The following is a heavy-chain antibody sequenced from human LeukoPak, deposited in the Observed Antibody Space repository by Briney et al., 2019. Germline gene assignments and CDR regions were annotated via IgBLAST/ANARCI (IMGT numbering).Heavy chain of an antibody. J-gene: IGHJ4*02. CDR1: GGSFSGYY. D-gene: IGHD2-15*01. Sequence: SETLSLTCAVYGGSFSGYYWSWIRQPPGKGLEWIGEINHSGSTNYNPSLKSRVTISVDTSKNQFSLKLSSVTAADTAVYYCARDRDMMGALDYWGQGTLVTVSS. CDR2: INHSGST. CDR3: ARDRDMMGALDY. V-gene: IGHV4-34*01.